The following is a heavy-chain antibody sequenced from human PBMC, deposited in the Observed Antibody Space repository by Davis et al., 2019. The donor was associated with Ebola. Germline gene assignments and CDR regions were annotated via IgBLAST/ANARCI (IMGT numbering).Heavy chain of an antibody. D-gene: IGHD6-6*01. Sequence: GESLKISCAASGFTFSYYYMSWIRQAPGKGLEWVSYISSSGSTIYYADSVKGRFTISRDNAKNSLYLQMNSLRDEDTAVYYCARDQGAIAARPSAFDMWGQGTMVTVSS. CDR3: ARDQGAIAARPSAFDM. V-gene: IGHV3-11*04. CDR1: GFTFSYYY. CDR2: ISSSGSTI. J-gene: IGHJ3*02.